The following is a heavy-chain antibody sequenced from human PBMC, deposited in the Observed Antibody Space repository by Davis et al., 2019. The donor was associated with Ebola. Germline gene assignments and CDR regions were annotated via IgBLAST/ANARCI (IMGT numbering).Heavy chain of an antibody. CDR3: AKCKGEAVAGIPVGRY. D-gene: IGHD6-19*01. V-gene: IGHV3-74*03. CDR2: IQNDGSTI. Sequence: HTGGSLRLSCTASGFTFSSYWMHWVRQAPGKGLVWVSRIQNDGSTITYADSVKGRFTISRDNAKNTLYLQMNSLRVEDTAVYYCAKCKGEAVAGIPVGRYWGQGTLVTVSS. CDR1: GFTFSSYW. J-gene: IGHJ4*02.